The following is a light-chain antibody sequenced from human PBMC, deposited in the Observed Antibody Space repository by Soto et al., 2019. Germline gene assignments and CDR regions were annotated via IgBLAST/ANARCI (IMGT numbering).Light chain of an antibody. V-gene: IGLV1-47*01. CDR2: RNN. CDR3: GGWDDSLSGTV. Sequence: QSLLTQPPSASGTPGQMVNISCSGSSSNIGSNYVYWYRQFPGTAPKLLIQRNNQRPSGVPARFSGSKSGTSASLAISGLRSEDEADYYCGGWDDSLSGTVFGGGTKVTVL. CDR1: SSNIGSNY. J-gene: IGLJ2*01.